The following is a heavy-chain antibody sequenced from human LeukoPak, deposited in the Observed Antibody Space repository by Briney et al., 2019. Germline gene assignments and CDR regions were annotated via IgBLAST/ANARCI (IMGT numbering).Heavy chain of an antibody. V-gene: IGHV3-21*04. CDR3: ANVFLMDYYDSGDDAFDI. CDR2: ISSSSSYI. J-gene: IGHJ3*02. Sequence: PGGSLRLSCAASGFTFSSYSMNWVRQAPGKGLEWVSSISSSSSYIYYADSVKGRFTISRDNAKNSLYLQMNSLRAEDTAVYYCANVFLMDYYDSGDDAFDIWGQGTMVTVSS. D-gene: IGHD3-22*01. CDR1: GFTFSSYS.